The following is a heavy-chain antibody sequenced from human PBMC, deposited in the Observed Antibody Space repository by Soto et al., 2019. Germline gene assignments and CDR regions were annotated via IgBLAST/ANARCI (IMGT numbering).Heavy chain of an antibody. D-gene: IGHD5-12*01. V-gene: IGHV2-5*01. CDR1: GFSLSTSGVA. CDR2: IYWNDDK. Sequence: QITLKESGPTLVKPTQTLTLTCTFSGFSLSTSGVAVGWIRQPPGKALEWLALIYWNDDKSYSPSLKTSLTITTDTSKNQVVLTMSNMDPVDTATYYCAHRRIPDGGYGWLDPWGQGTLVTVSS. CDR3: AHRRIPDGGYGWLDP. J-gene: IGHJ5*02.